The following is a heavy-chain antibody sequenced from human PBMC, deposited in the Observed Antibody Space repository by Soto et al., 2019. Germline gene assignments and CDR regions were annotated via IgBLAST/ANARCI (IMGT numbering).Heavy chain of an antibody. D-gene: IGHD4-17*01. V-gene: IGHV4-59*08. Sequence: PSETLSLTCTVSGGSISSYYWSWIRQPPGKGLEWIGYIYYSGSTNYNPSLKSRVTISVDTSKNQFSLKXSSVTAADTAVYYCARRYGDYLDAFDIWGQGTMVTVSS. CDR2: IYYSGST. CDR1: GGSISSYY. J-gene: IGHJ3*02. CDR3: ARRYGDYLDAFDI.